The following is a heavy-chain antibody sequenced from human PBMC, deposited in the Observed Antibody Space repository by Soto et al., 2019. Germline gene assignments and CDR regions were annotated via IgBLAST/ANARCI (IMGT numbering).Heavy chain of an antibody. J-gene: IGHJ6*02. Sequence: QVQLVQSGAEVKKPGASVKVSCKASGYTFTSYDINWVRQATGQGLEWMGWMNPNSGNTGYAQKFQGRVTMTRNTAISTAYMELSSLRSEDTAVYYCARDGAYYGGTLKGYYYGMDVWGQGNTVTVSS. V-gene: IGHV1-8*01. CDR3: ARDGAYYGGTLKGYYYGMDV. CDR1: GYTFTSYD. CDR2: MNPNSGNT. D-gene: IGHD4-17*01.